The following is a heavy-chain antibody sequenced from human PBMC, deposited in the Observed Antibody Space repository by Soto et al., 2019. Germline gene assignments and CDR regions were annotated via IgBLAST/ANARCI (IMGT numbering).Heavy chain of an antibody. CDR1: GYTFTGYY. CDR2: INPNSGGT. J-gene: IGHJ6*02. Sequence: GASVKVSCKASGYTFTGYYMHWVRQAPGQGLEWMGWINPNSGGTNYAQKFQGWVTMTRDTSISTAYMELSRLRPHDTAVYYCARYILCCMDVWGQGTTVTVSS. CDR3: ARYILCCMDV. V-gene: IGHV1-2*04.